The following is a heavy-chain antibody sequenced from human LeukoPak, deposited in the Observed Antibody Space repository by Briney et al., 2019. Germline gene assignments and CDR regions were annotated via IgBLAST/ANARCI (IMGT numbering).Heavy chain of an antibody. Sequence: PSETLSLTCTVSGGSFSSYYWTWIRQPPGKGLEWIAYIDYSGNTNYSPSLKSRVTISVGTSRNQFPLKLSSVTAADTAVYYCARDDDNDFWSGYWFYWGQGTLVTVSS. CDR2: IDYSGNT. D-gene: IGHD3-3*01. CDR1: GGSFSSYY. J-gene: IGHJ4*02. V-gene: IGHV4-59*01. CDR3: ARDDDNDFWSGYWFY.